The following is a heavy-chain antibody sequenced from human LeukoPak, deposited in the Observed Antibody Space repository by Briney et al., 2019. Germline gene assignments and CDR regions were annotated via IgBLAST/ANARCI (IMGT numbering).Heavy chain of an antibody. CDR2: VYYNGDI. CDR3: ATTWYYDSRGYLFED. V-gene: IGHV4-59*01. CDR1: GVPISTCY. J-gene: IGHJ4*01. D-gene: IGHD3-22*01. Sequence: SETLSLTCSVSGVPISTCYWSWLRQSPGKGLEWIAYVYYNGDIMYNPSLKTRVTISLDTSKSQVSLSVTSVTAADTAVYFCATTWYYDSRGYLFEDWGHGTLVTVSS.